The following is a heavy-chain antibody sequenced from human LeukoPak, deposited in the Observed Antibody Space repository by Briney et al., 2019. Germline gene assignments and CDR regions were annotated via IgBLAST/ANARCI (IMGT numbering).Heavy chain of an antibody. Sequence: GGSLRLSCAASVFTFSSYAMSWVRQAPGKGLEWVSAISGSGGSTYYADSVKGRFTISRDNSKNTLYLQMNSLRAEDAAVYYCAKDQTVGHGQIGFEYWGQGTLVTVSS. CDR1: VFTFSSYA. CDR2: ISGSGGST. V-gene: IGHV3-23*01. CDR3: AKDQTVGHGQIGFEY. D-gene: IGHD3/OR15-3a*01. J-gene: IGHJ4*02.